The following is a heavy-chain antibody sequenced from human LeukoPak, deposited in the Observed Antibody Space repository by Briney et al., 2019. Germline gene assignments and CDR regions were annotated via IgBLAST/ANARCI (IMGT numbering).Heavy chain of an antibody. CDR3: ARTGYCSSTSCYPLDY. D-gene: IGHD2-2*01. V-gene: IGHV4-39*07. J-gene: IGHJ4*02. Sequence: SETLSLTCTVSGGSISSSSYYWGWIRQPPGKGLEWIGSIYYSGSTYYNPSLKSRVTISVDTSKNQFSLKLSSVTAADTAVYYCARTGYCSSTSCYPLDYWGQGTLVTVSS. CDR1: GGSISSSSYY. CDR2: IYYSGST.